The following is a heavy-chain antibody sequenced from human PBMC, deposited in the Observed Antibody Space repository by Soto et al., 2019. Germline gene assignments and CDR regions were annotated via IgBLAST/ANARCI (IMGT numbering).Heavy chain of an antibody. CDR2: ISSSGTTI. D-gene: IGHD2-15*01. CDR1: GFTFSDYF. Sequence: QVQLVESGGGLVKPGGSLRLSCAASGFTFSDYFMTWIRQAPGKGLEWVSYISSSGTTIFYADSVQGRFTISRDNAKKSLYLEINSLRAEDTAVYYCARECGRCYSGFDSWGQGALVTVSS. J-gene: IGHJ4*02. CDR3: ARECGRCYSGFDS. V-gene: IGHV3-11*01.